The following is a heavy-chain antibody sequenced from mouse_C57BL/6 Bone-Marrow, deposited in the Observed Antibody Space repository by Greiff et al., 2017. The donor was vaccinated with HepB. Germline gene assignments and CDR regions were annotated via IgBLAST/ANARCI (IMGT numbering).Heavy chain of an antibody. CDR1: GFTFSSYA. V-gene: IGHV5-4*01. J-gene: IGHJ1*03. CDR2: ISDGGSYT. Sequence: VQLKQSGGGLVKPGGSLKLSCAASGFTFSSYAMSWVRQTPEKRLEWVATISDGGSYTYYPDNVKGRFTISRDNAKNNLYLQMSHLKSEDTAMYYCARDYYSNFYWYFDVWGTGTTVTVSS. CDR3: ARDYYSNFYWYFDV. D-gene: IGHD2-5*01.